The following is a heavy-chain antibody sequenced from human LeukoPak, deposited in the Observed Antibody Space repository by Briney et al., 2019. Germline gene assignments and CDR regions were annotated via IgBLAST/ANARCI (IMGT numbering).Heavy chain of an antibody. CDR3: ARDSYSSSVDYYGMDV. Sequence: SVKVSCKASGGTFSSYAISWVRQAPGQGLEWMGGIIPIFGTANYAQKFQGRVTITADESTSTAYMELSSLRSEDTAVYYCARDSYSSSVDYYGMDVWGLGTTVTVSS. CDR1: GGTFSSYA. CDR2: IIPIFGTA. V-gene: IGHV1-69*13. J-gene: IGHJ6*02. D-gene: IGHD6-13*01.